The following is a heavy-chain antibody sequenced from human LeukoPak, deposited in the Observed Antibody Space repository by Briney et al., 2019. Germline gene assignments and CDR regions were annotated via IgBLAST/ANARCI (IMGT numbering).Heavy chain of an antibody. Sequence: SVKVSCKASGGTFSSYAITWVRQAPGQGLEWMGRIIPILGIANYAQKFQGRVTIIADKFTSTAYMELSSLRSEDTAVYYCARDLYSGHEGNAFDIWGQGTMVTVSS. V-gene: IGHV1-69*04. J-gene: IGHJ3*02. CDR1: GGTFSSYA. CDR3: ARDLYSGHEGNAFDI. D-gene: IGHD5-12*01. CDR2: IIPILGIA.